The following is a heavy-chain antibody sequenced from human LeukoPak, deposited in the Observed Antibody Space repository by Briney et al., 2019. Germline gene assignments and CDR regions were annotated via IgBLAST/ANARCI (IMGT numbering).Heavy chain of an antibody. CDR2: INHSGGS. CDR3: ATCSSTSCYANNYYYYMDV. Sequence: PSETLSLTCAVYGGSFSGYYWTWIRQPPGKGLEWIGEINHSGGSNYTPSLKSRVTISVDTSKNQFSLKLSSVTAADTAVYYCATCSSTSCYANNYYYYMDVWGKGTTVTVSS. D-gene: IGHD2-2*01. CDR1: GGSFSGYY. J-gene: IGHJ6*03. V-gene: IGHV4-34*01.